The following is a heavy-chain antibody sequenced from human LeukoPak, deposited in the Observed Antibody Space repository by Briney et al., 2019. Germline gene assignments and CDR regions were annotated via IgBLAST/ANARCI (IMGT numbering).Heavy chain of an antibody. Sequence: PGGSLRLSCAASGFTFSSYSMNWVRQAPGKGLEWVSSISSSSSYIYYADSVKGRFTISRDNAKNSLYLQMNSLRAEDTAVYYCSRQGRMQLWSYYFDYWGQGTLVTVSS. J-gene: IGHJ4*02. CDR1: GFTFSSYS. CDR3: SRQGRMQLWSYYFDY. V-gene: IGHV3-21*01. CDR2: ISSSSSYI. D-gene: IGHD5-18*01.